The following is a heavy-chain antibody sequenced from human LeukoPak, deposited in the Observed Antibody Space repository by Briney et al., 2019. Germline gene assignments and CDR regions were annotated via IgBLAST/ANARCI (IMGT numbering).Heavy chain of an antibody. Sequence: GGSVRLSCAASGFPFSSYAMSWVPQAPGKGLEWVSAISGSGGSTYYADSVKGRFTISRDNSKNTLYLQMNSLRAEDTAVYYCAKSSGAGLLDYWGQGTLVTVSS. J-gene: IGHJ4*02. CDR1: GFPFSSYA. CDR2: ISGSGGST. D-gene: IGHD6-19*01. CDR3: AKSSGAGLLDY. V-gene: IGHV3-23*01.